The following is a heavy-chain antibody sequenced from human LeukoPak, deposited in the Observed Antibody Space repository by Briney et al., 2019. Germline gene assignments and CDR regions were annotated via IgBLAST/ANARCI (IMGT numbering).Heavy chain of an antibody. J-gene: IGHJ4*02. CDR3: AKAEDIVVVVAATSFDY. CDR2: TSGSGGST. Sequence: GGSLRLSCAASGFTFSSYAMSWVRQAPGKGLEWVSATSGSGGSTYYADSVKGRFTISRDNSKNTLYLQMNSLRAEDTAVYYCAKAEDIVVVVAATSFDYWGQGTLVTVPS. D-gene: IGHD2-15*01. CDR1: GFTFSSYA. V-gene: IGHV3-23*01.